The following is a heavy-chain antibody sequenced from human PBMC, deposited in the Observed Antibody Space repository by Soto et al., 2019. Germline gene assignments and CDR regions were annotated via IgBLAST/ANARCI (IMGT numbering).Heavy chain of an antibody. D-gene: IGHD1-26*01. CDR3: AKLGWRGEPQVGGLPRTDY. Sequence: EVQLLESGGGLVQPGGSLRLSCAASGFTFRSYAMNWVRQAPGKGLEWVSAISRGGDDIYYADFVRGRFTVSRDNSKNTLYLQMNSLRADDTAVYYCAKLGWRGEPQVGGLPRTDYWGQGTLVTVSS. J-gene: IGHJ4*02. V-gene: IGHV3-23*01. CDR1: GFTFRSYA. CDR2: ISRGGDDI.